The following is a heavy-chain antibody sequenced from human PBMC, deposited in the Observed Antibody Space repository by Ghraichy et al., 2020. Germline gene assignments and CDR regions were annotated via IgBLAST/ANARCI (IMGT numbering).Heavy chain of an antibody. J-gene: IGHJ4*02. Sequence: GGSLRLSCAASGFSVSSNYMSWVRQAPGKGLEWVSVIYSGGNTYYADSVKGRFTISRDNSKNTLYLQMNSLRAEDTAVYYCARDGEAGLIGDYWGQGTLVTVSS. CDR1: GFSVSSNY. CDR2: IYSGGNT. CDR3: ARDGEAGLIGDY. D-gene: IGHD6-19*01. V-gene: IGHV3-66*02.